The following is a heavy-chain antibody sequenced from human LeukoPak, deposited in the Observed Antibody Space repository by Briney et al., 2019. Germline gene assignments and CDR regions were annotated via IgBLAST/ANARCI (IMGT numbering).Heavy chain of an antibody. CDR1: GHTFTNYD. J-gene: IGHJ6*03. CDR3: ARTRGSGGSGSYSDWYYYMDV. D-gene: IGHD3-10*01. CDR2: MNPNSGNT. V-gene: IGHV1-8*01. Sequence: ASVKVSCKASGHTFTNYDINWVRQATGQGLEWMGWMNPNSGNTGYAQKFQGRVTMTRNTSISTAYMELSSLRSEDTAVYYCARTRGSGGSGSYSDWYYYMDVWGKGTTVTVSS.